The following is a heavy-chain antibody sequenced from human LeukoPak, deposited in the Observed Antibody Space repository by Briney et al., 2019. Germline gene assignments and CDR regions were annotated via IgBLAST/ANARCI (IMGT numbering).Heavy chain of an antibody. V-gene: IGHV4-34*01. CDR2: INHSGST. Sequence: PSETLSLTCAVYGGSFSGYYWSWIRQPPGKGLEWIGEINHSGSTNYNPFLKSRVTISVDTSKNQFSLKLSSVTAADTAVYYCARGPDCSSTSCPNWFDPWGQGTLVTVSS. J-gene: IGHJ5*02. CDR3: ARGPDCSSTSCPNWFDP. CDR1: GGSFSGYY. D-gene: IGHD2-2*01.